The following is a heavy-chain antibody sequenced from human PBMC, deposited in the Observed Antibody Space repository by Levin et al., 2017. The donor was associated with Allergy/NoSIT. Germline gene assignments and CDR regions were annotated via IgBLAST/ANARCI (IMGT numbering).Heavy chain of an antibody. CDR2: TYYRSKWYN. CDR3: ARGKYSSGWGGYYYYGMDV. Sequence: SQTLSLTCAISGDSVSSTSAAWNWIRQSPSRGLEWLGRTYYRSKWYNDYAVSVKSRITINPDTSKNQFSLQLNSVTPEDTAVYYCARGKYSSGWGGYYYYGMDVWGQGTTVTVSS. CDR1: GDSVSSTSAA. V-gene: IGHV6-1*01. D-gene: IGHD6-19*01. J-gene: IGHJ6*02.